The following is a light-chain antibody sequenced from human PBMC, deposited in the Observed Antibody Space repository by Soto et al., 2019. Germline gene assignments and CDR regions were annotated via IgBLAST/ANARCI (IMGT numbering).Light chain of an antibody. J-gene: IGLJ2*01. CDR3: ASWDDSLNGVV. V-gene: IGLV1-44*01. CDR2: TSD. Sequence: QSVLTQPPSASGTPGQRVTISCSGSSSNIGSKTVHWYQQVPGTAPKLLIYTSDQRPSGVPDRFSGYKSGTSASLAISGLQSEDEADYYCASWDDSLNGVVFGGGTKVTVL. CDR1: SSNIGSKT.